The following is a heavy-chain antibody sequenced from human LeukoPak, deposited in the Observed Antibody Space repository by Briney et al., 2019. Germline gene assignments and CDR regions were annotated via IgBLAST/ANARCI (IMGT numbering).Heavy chain of an antibody. CDR3: ARGRGTIFGVVITNWFDP. CDR1: GGSFSGYY. J-gene: IGHJ5*02. D-gene: IGHD3-3*01. Sequence: PSETLSLTCAVYGGSFSGYYWSWIRQPPGKGLEWIGEINHSGSTNYNPSLKSRVTISVDTSKNQFSLKLSSVTAADTAVYYCARGRGTIFGVVITNWFDPWGRGTLVTVSS. CDR2: INHSGST. V-gene: IGHV4-34*01.